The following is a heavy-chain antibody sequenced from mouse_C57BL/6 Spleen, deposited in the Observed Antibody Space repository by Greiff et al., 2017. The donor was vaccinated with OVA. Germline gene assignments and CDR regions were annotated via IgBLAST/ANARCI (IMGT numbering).Heavy chain of an antibody. CDR1: GYNITDYY. Sequence: VQLKQPGAELVKPGASVKLSCTASGYNITDYYMHWVKQRPEQGLEWIGRIDPEDGETKYAPQFKGKATITAEPSSNTAYMQLSSLTSADTAVNYGANVSPYFDYWGQGTTLTVSS. CDR2: IDPEDGET. V-gene: IGHV14-2*01. J-gene: IGHJ2*01. D-gene: IGHD6-2*01. CDR3: ANVSPYFDY.